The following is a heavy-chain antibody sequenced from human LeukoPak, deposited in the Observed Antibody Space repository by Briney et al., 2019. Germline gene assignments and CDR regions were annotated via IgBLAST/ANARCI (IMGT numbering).Heavy chain of an antibody. V-gene: IGHV4-4*07. CDR3: ARGRTIFGVVIALDY. J-gene: IGHJ4*02. CDR1: GGSISSYY. D-gene: IGHD3-3*01. Sequence: PSETLSLTCTVSGGSISSYYWSWIRQPAGKGLEWIGRIYTSGSTNYNPSLKSRVTMSVDTSENQFSLKLSSVTAADTAVYYCARGRTIFGVVIALDYWGQGTLVTVSS. CDR2: IYTSGST.